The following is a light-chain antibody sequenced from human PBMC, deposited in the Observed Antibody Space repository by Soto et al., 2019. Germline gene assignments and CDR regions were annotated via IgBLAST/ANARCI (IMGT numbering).Light chain of an antibody. CDR3: MQSIQFPIT. CDR1: QSLLHTNGYNF. V-gene: IGKV2D-29*01. Sequence: IVLTQFALSLPVTPGEPASISCRSSQSLLHTNGYNFLDWYLQKPGQPPQLLIYEVSNRFSGVPDRFSGSGSGTDFTLKISRVEAEDVGVYYCMQSIQFPITFGQGTRLEI. J-gene: IGKJ5*01. CDR2: EVS.